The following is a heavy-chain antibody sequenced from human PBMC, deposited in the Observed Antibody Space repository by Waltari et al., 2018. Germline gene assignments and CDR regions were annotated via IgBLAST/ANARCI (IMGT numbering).Heavy chain of an antibody. J-gene: IGHJ4*02. Sequence: EVQLLESGGGLVQPGGSLRLSCAAAVFTFSSYAMSWFRQAPGKGLEWVSAISGSGGSTYYADSVKGRFTISRDNSKNTLYLQMNSLRAEDTAVYYCAKAARFDSEYDYWGQGTLVTVSS. CDR3: AKAARFDSEYDY. CDR2: ISGSGGST. V-gene: IGHV3-23*01. D-gene: IGHD6-6*01. CDR1: VFTFSSYA.